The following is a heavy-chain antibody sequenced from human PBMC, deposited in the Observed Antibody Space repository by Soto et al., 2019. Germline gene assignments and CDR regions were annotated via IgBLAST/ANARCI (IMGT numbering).Heavy chain of an antibody. Sequence: QVQLVESGGDLVKPGGSLRLSCAASGFTFTDYYMSWLRQAPGQGLQWLSYISGSTDYLNYAYSVKGRFTISRDNAKNLLYLQMTSLRADDTAVYYCARDLGLSSSNYFDFWGQGTLVTVSS. J-gene: IGHJ4*02. CDR3: ARDLGLSSSNYFDF. CDR2: ISGSTDYL. CDR1: GFTFTDYY. D-gene: IGHD3-10*01. V-gene: IGHV3-11*05.